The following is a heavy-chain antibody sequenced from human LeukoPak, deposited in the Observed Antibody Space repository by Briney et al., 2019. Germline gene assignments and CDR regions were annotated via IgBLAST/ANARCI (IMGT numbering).Heavy chain of an antibody. V-gene: IGHV6-1*01. CDR3: ARFLGIGSQRYYFDS. CDR2: TYYRSKWYH. CDR1: GDTVSSNSAA. Sequence: SQTLSLTCAISGDTVSSNSAAWSWIRQSPSRGLEWLGRTYYRSKWYHDYAVSVRSRVSVNPDTSKNQFSLQLNSVTPEDTAVYHCARFLGIGSQRYYFDSWGQGTLVTVSS. J-gene: IGHJ4*02. D-gene: IGHD6-19*01.